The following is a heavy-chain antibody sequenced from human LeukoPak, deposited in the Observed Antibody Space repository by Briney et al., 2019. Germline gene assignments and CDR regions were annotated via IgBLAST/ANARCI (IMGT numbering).Heavy chain of an antibody. CDR2: ISGSGGST. D-gene: IGHD6-13*01. Sequence: GGSLRLSCAASGFTFSSYDMSWVRQAPGKGLEWVSAISGSGGSTYYADSVKGRFTISRDNSKNTLYLQMNSLRAENTAVYYCARAAAEDWYFDLWGRGTLVTVSS. CDR1: GFTFSSYD. V-gene: IGHV3-23*01. J-gene: IGHJ2*01. CDR3: ARAAAEDWYFDL.